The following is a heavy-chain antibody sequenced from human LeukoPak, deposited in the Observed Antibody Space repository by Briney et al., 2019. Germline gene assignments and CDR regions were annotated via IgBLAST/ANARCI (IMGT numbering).Heavy chain of an antibody. Sequence: GGSLRLSCAASGFTFSSYAMSWVRQAPGKGLEWVSGISGSGGSTYYADSVKGRFTISRDNSKNTLYPQMNSLRAEDTAVYYCAKANTNWNPQYNWFDPWGQGTLVTVSS. V-gene: IGHV3-23*01. CDR1: GFTFSSYA. CDR3: AKANTNWNPQYNWFDP. D-gene: IGHD1-1*01. CDR2: ISGSGGST. J-gene: IGHJ5*02.